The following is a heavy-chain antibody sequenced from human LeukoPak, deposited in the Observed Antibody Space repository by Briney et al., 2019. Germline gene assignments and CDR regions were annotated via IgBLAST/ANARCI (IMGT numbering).Heavy chain of an antibody. CDR1: GYSISSGYY. CDR3: ARGSDYYYYYYMDV. J-gene: IGHJ6*03. V-gene: IGHV4-38-2*01. Sequence: SETLSLTCAVSGYSISSGYYWGWIRQPPGKGLEWIGSIYHSGSTYYNPSLKSRVTTSVDTSNNQFSLKLSSVTAADTAVYYCARGSDYYYYYYMDVWGKGTTVTVFS. CDR2: IYHSGST.